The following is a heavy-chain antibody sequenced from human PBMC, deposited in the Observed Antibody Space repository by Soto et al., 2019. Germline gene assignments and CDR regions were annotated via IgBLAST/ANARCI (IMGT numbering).Heavy chain of an antibody. CDR2: ITRSSSYI. V-gene: IGHV3-21*06. CDR3: ARDDGWLILDY. Sequence: GGSLRLSCEGSGFPFNTYSMNWVRQAPGKGLEWVAFITRSSSYIYYADSVRGRFTLSRDNAKNSLYLQMNSLRAEDTAIYYCARDDGWLILDYWGQGTLVTVSS. CDR1: GFPFNTYS. J-gene: IGHJ4*02. D-gene: IGHD6-19*01.